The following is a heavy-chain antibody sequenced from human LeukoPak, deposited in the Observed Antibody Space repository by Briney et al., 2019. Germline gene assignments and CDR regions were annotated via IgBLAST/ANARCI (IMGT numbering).Heavy chain of an antibody. CDR3: ARGPTNYDYVWGSYRPGFDY. CDR2: IYYSGST. V-gene: IGHV4-39*07. CDR1: GGSISTNNHY. J-gene: IGHJ4*02. Sequence: PSETLSLTCTVSGGSISTNNHYWGWIRQPPGKGLEWIGNIYYSGSTDYNPSLKSRVTISVDTSKNQFSLKLSSVTAADTAVYYCARGPTNYDYVWGSYRPGFDYWGQGTLVTVSS. D-gene: IGHD3-16*02.